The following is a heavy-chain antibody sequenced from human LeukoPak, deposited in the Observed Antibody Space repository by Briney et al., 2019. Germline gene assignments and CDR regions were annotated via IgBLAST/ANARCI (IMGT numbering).Heavy chain of an antibody. Sequence: ASVKVSCKASGYTFTSYYMHWVRQAPGQGLEWMGIINPSGGSTSYAQKFQGRVTMTRDTSTSAVYMELSSLRSEDTAVYYCARAYTAMVYFDYWGQGTLVTVSS. V-gene: IGHV1-46*01. CDR1: GYTFTSYY. D-gene: IGHD5-18*01. CDR2: INPSGGST. CDR3: ARAYTAMVYFDY. J-gene: IGHJ4*02.